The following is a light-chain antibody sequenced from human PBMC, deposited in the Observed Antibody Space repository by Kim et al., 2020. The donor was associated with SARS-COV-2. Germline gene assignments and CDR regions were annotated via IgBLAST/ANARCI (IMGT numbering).Light chain of an antibody. J-gene: IGKJ4*01. Sequence: ASPDGRTTLACRASESISINLAWYQQKPGQAPRLLIYGASTRAAGVPARFSGSGSGTEFTLTVSSLQSEDCAVYYCQQYNKWPTFGGGTKVDIK. CDR1: ESISIN. CDR2: GAS. CDR3: QQYNKWPT. V-gene: IGKV3-15*01.